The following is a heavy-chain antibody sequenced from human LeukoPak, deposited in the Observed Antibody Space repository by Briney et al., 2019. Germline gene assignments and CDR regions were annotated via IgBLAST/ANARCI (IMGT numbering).Heavy chain of an antibody. CDR3: ARDPYDSSGYYHNWFDP. D-gene: IGHD3-22*01. Sequence: SVKVSCKASGGTFSSYAISWVRQAPGQGLEWMGGIIPIFGTANYAQKFHGRVTITADKSTSPAYMELSSLRSEDTAVYYCARDPYDSSGYYHNWFDPWGQGTLVTVSS. CDR1: GGTFSSYA. J-gene: IGHJ5*02. CDR2: IIPIFGTA. V-gene: IGHV1-69*06.